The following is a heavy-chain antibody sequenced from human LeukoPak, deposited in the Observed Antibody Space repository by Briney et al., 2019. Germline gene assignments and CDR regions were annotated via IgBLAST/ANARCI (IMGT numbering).Heavy chain of an antibody. CDR1: GFTFSRYN. D-gene: IGHD3-22*01. V-gene: IGHV3-69-1*01. CDR2: FESGGNT. Sequence: PGGSLRLSCTVSGFTFSRYNMNWVRQAPGKGLEWVSLFESGGNTYYADSVKGRFTISRDNAKNTLYLQMNSLRAEDTAVYYCARVPYDSSGYYYFYYFDYWGQGTLVTVSS. J-gene: IGHJ4*02. CDR3: ARVPYDSSGYYYFYYFDY.